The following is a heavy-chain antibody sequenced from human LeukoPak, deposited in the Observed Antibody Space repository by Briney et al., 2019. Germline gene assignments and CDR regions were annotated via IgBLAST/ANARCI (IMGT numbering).Heavy chain of an antibody. CDR1: GFPFTTSG. V-gene: IGHV1-18*01. Sequence: ASVKVSCKASGFPFTTSGINWVRQAPGQGLEWMGWVSAYNGNTNYAQKLQGRVTMTTDTSTTTAYMELSSLRSDDTAVYYCARDLGWNDGTYYYYMDVWGKGTTVTVSS. CDR3: ARDLGWNDGTYYYYMDV. CDR2: VSAYNGNT. J-gene: IGHJ6*03. D-gene: IGHD1-1*01.